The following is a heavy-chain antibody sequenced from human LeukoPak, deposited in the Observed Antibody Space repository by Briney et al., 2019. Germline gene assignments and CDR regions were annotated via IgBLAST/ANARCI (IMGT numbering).Heavy chain of an antibody. V-gene: IGHV2-70*13. J-gene: IGHJ4*03. CDR1: GFSLSTPAMC. D-gene: IGHD4-11*01. CDR3: ARGMTTTKKAGYFDC. Sequence: RTSGPTLVNPTQTLTLTCTFSGFSLSTPAMCVSWIRQPPGKALEWLSLIEWDDDKYYSTSLKTRLTISKDTSKNQVVLTMPDMDPVDTATYYCARGMTTTKKAGYFDCWGQGTLVTVSS. CDR2: IEWDDDK.